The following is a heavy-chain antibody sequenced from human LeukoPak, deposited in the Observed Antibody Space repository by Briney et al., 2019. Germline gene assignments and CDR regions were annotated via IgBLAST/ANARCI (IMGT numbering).Heavy chain of an antibody. J-gene: IGHJ4*02. V-gene: IGHV3-30*18. CDR3: AKEGIAAAEDY. CDR2: ISYDGSNK. CDR1: GFTFSSYG. D-gene: IGHD6-13*01. Sequence: PGGSLRLSCAASGFTFSSYGMHWVRQAPGKGLEWVAVISYDGSNKYYADYVKGRFTISRDNSKNTLYLQMNGLRAEDTAVYYCAKEGIAAAEDYWGQGTLVTVSS.